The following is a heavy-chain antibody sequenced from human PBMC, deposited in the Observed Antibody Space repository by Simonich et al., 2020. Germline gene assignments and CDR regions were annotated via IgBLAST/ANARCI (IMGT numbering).Heavy chain of an antibody. Sequence: EVQLVESGGGLVQHGGSLRLSCAGSGFTFGSYWIGWEHAPVKGLEGVAKIKHDGREKYYVDSGKGRFTISRDNAKNSLYLQMNSLRAEDTAVYYCARDVRRDGFDYWGQGTLVTVSS. J-gene: IGHJ4*02. CDR3: ARDVRRDGFDY. CDR2: IKHDGREK. CDR1: GFTFGSYW. V-gene: IGHV3-7*01.